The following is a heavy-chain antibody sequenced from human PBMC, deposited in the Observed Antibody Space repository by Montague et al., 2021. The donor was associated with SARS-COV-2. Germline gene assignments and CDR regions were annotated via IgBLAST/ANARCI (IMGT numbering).Heavy chain of an antibody. CDR2: IYYSGST. Sequence: SETLSLTCTVSGGSISSYYWSWIRQPPGKGLEWIGYIYYSGSTNYNPSLKSRVTISVDTSKNQFSPKLSSVTAADTAVYYCASQDPDFRSGIDYWGQGTLVTVSS. CDR1: GGSISSYY. J-gene: IGHJ4*02. CDR3: ASQDPDFRSGIDY. V-gene: IGHV4-59*01. D-gene: IGHD3-3*01.